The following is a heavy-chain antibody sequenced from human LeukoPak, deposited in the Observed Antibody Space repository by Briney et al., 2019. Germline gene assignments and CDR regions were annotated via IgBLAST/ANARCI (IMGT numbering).Heavy chain of an antibody. V-gene: IGHV3-30*04. CDR2: ISYDGSNK. CDR1: GFTFSSYA. D-gene: IGHD4-23*01. Sequence: GGSLRLSCAASGFTFSSYAMHWVRQAPGKGLEWVAVISYDGSNKYYADSVKGRFTISRDNSKNTLYLQMNSLRTEDTAVYYCARARYGGNWGELAYWGQGTLVTVSS. CDR3: ARARYGGNWGELAY. J-gene: IGHJ4*02.